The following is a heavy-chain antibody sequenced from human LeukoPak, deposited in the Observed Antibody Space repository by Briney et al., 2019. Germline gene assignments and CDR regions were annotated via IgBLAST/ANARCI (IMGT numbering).Heavy chain of an antibody. CDR1: GGSISSSSYY. V-gene: IGHV4-39*02. CDR2: IYYSGST. J-gene: IGHJ5*02. CDR3: AREVPPLYLTYNGGPTTVVNHGFEEMDWFDP. D-gene: IGHD4-23*01. Sequence: PSETLSLTCTVSGGSISSSSYYWGWIRQPPGEGLECIGSIYYSGSTYYNSSLKSRVTISVDTSKNQFSLKLSSVTAADTAVYYCAREVPPLYLTYNGGPTTVVNHGFEEMDWFDPWGQGTLVTVSS.